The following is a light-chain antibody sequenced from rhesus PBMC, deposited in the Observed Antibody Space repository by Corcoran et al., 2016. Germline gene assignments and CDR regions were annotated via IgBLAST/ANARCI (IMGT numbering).Light chain of an antibody. J-gene: IGKJ1*01. CDR3: QQRNKYPWT. CDR1: QGIRSY. Sequence: DIQLTQSPSSLSASVGDRVTITCRASQGIRSYLAWYQQKSGKAPKLLIYVASNLQSGVPSRFSGSGSGTECTLTISSLQPEDFATYYCQQRNKYPWTFGQGTKVEIK. V-gene: IGKV1-38*01. CDR2: VAS.